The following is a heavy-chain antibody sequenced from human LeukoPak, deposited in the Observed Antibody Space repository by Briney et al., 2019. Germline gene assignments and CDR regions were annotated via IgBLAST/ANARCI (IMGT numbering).Heavy chain of an antibody. CDR1: GFTFSSYA. CDR3: TRGPLSSIT. CDR2: IKSKTDGGTT. D-gene: IGHD1-14*01. V-gene: IGHV3-15*01. Sequence: GGSLRLSCAASGFTFSSYAMHWVRQAPGKGLEWVGRIKSKTDGGTTDYAAPVKGRFTISRDDSKNTLYLQMNSLKTEDTAVYYCTRGPLSSITWGQGTLVTVSS. J-gene: IGHJ4*02.